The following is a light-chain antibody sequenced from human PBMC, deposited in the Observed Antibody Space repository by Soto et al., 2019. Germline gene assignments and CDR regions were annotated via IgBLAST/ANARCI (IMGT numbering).Light chain of an antibody. CDR1: SSNIGSNT. CDR3: AAWDDSLNGYV. J-gene: IGLJ1*01. V-gene: IGLV1-44*01. Sequence: QSVLTQPPSASGTPGQRVTISCSGSSSNIGSNTVNWYQQLPGTAPKLLIYSNNQRPSGVPDRFSGSKSGTSASLALSGLQSEDEADYYCAAWDDSLNGYVFGTGTKV. CDR2: SNN.